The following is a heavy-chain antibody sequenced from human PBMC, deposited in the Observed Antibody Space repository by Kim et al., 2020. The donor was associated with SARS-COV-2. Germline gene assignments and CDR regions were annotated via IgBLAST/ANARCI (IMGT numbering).Heavy chain of an antibody. D-gene: IGHD1-1*01. Sequence: TYYHPSPKTRVTISVDTSKTQFSLKLSSVTAADTAVYYCARDTGRWFDPWGQGTLVTVSS. J-gene: IGHJ5*02. V-gene: IGHV4-39*07. CDR2: T. CDR3: ARDTGRWFDP.